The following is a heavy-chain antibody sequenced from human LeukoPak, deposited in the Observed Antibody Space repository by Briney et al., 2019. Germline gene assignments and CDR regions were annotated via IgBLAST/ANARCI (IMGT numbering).Heavy chain of an antibody. CDR3: AKFGVGATYFDY. CDR2: ISGSGGST. D-gene: IGHD1-26*01. Sequence: AGGSLRLSCAASGFTFSSYAMSWVRQAPGKGLEWDSSISGSGGSTYYADSVKGRFTISRDNSKNTLYLQMNSLRAEDTAVYYCAKFGVGATYFDYWGQGTLVTVSS. CDR1: GFTFSSYA. J-gene: IGHJ4*02. V-gene: IGHV3-23*01.